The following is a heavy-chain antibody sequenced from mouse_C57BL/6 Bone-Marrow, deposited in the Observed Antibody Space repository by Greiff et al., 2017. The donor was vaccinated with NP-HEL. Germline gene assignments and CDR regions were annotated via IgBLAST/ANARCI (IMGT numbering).Heavy chain of an antibody. CDR1: GFTFSSYA. V-gene: IGHV5-4*03. Sequence: DVKLVESGGGLVKPGGSLKLSCAASGFTFSSYAMSWVRQTPEKRLEWVATISDGGSYTYYPDNVKGRFTISRDNAKNNLYLQMSHLKSEDTAMYYCARAYYYIFDYWGQGTTLTVSS. CDR2: ISDGGSYT. CDR3: ARAYYYIFDY. D-gene: IGHD1-1*01. J-gene: IGHJ2*01.